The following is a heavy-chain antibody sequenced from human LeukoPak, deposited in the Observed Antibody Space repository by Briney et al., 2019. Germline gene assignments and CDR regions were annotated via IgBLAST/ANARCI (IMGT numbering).Heavy chain of an antibody. Sequence: GGSLRLSCAASGFTFSSYGMHWVRQAPGKGLEWVAVISYDGSNKYYADSVKGGFTISRDNSKNTLYLQMNSLRAEDTAVYYCAKLCSTSCYGSGSLIDYWGQGTLVTVSS. CDR2: ISYDGSNK. V-gene: IGHV3-30*18. J-gene: IGHJ4*02. D-gene: IGHD2-2*01. CDR1: GFTFSSYG. CDR3: AKLCSTSCYGSGSLIDY.